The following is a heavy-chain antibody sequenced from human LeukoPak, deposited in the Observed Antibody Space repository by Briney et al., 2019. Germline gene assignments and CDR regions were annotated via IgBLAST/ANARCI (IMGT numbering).Heavy chain of an antibody. CDR3: ARAEVGGWFDP. V-gene: IGHV1-3*01. J-gene: IGHJ5*02. Sequence: GASVKVSCKASGYTFTSYAMHWVRQAPGQRLEWMGWINAGNGNTKYPQKFQGRVTITRDTSASTAYMELSSLRSEDTAVYYCARAEVGGWFDPWGQGTLVTVSS. CDR2: INAGNGNT. CDR1: GYTFTSYA.